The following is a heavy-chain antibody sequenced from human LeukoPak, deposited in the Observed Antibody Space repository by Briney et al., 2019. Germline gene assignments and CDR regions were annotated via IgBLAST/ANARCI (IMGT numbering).Heavy chain of an antibody. V-gene: IGHV3-48*02. J-gene: IGHJ5*02. CDR3: ARSYSYGSNWFDP. D-gene: IGHD5-18*01. CDR2: ISSSSSAI. Sequence: GRSLRLSCAASGFTFSSYGMHWVRQAPGKGLEWVSYISSSSSAIYYADSVKGRFTISRDNAKNSLYLQMNSLREEDTAVYYCARSYSYGSNWFDPWGQGTLVTVSS. CDR1: GFTFSSYG.